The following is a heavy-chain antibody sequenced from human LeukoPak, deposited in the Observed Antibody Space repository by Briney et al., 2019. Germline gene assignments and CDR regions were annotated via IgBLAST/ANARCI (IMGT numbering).Heavy chain of an antibody. V-gene: IGHV3-13*01. Sequence: QAGGSLRLSCAASGFTFSSYDMHWVRQATGKGLEWVSGIGIAGDTYYRGSVKGRFTISRENAKNSVYLQMSSLRAGDTAVYYCARVSTSGYDIWGRGTMVTVSS. J-gene: IGHJ3*02. CDR3: ARVSTSGYDI. D-gene: IGHD2-2*01. CDR2: IGIAGDT. CDR1: GFTFSSYD.